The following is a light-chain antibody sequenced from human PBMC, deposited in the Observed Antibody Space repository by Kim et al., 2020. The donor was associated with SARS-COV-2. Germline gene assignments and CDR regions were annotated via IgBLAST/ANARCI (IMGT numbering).Light chain of an antibody. V-gene: IGLV7-43*01. CDR2: NTN. CDR3: LLYDGSALV. CDR1: TGAVTIGYY. Sequence: PGVTVTLTCASRTGAVTIGYYANWFQQKPGQSPRALIYNTNNKHPWTPARFSGSLLGGKAALTLSGVQPEDEADYYCLLYDGSALVFGGGTQLTVL. J-gene: IGLJ2*01.